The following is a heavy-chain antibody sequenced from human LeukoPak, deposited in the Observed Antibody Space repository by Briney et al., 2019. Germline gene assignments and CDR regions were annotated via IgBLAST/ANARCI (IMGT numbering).Heavy chain of an antibody. V-gene: IGHV4-39*02. CDR2: IYSGGET. Sequence: SETLSLTCTVSGDSISSSHYYWGWIRQSPGKGLEWIGSIYSGGETHYNPSLNSRVAIFLDTSKNRFSLNLISVTATDTAVYYCVRDYSNFVQGDWGQGTLVTVSS. J-gene: IGHJ4*02. D-gene: IGHD4-11*01. CDR3: VRDYSNFVQGD. CDR1: GDSISSSHYY.